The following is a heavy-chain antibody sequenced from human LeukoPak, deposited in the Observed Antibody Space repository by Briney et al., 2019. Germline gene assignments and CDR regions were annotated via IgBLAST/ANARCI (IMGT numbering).Heavy chain of an antibody. CDR2: IWYDGSNK. J-gene: IGHJ4*02. CDR3: ARDCSGGSCYLLDY. Sequence: PGGSLRLSCAVSGFTFSSYGMHWVRQAPGKGLEWVAVIWYDGSNKYYADSVKGRFTISRDNSKNTLYLQMNSLRAEDTAVYYCARDCSGGSCYLLDYWGQGTLVTVSS. D-gene: IGHD2-15*01. CDR1: GFTFSSYG. V-gene: IGHV3-33*01.